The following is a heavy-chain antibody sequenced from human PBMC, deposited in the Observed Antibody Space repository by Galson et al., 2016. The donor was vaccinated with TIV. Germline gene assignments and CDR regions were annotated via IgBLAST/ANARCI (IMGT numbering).Heavy chain of an antibody. Sequence: QSGAEVKKAGDSLRISCKHSGNSFRNSWIAWVRQMPGKGQEWIGMIFPDDSDTRYSPSFKGQVTISVDKSIKTAYLEWSTMKASDTAMYYCARLAYCTPTCHTYDAVHIWGQGTRVTVS. CDR3: ARLAYCTPTCHTYDAVHI. CDR1: GNSFRNSW. D-gene: IGHD2-8*01. CDR2: IFPDDSDT. J-gene: IGHJ3*02. V-gene: IGHV5-51*01.